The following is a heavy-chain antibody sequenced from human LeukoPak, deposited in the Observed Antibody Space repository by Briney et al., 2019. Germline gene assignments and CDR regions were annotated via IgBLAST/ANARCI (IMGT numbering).Heavy chain of an antibody. V-gene: IGHV4-34*01. CDR3: AAARRGCSGGSCYSDYYYYMDV. D-gene: IGHD2-15*01. J-gene: IGHJ6*03. CDR1: GGSFSVYY. Sequence: PSETLSLTCAVYGGSFSVYYWSWIRQPPGKGLEWIGEINHSGSTNYNPSLKSRVTISVDTSKNQFSLKLSSVTAADTAVYYCAAARRGCSGGSCYSDYYYYMDVWGKGTTVTVSS. CDR2: INHSGST.